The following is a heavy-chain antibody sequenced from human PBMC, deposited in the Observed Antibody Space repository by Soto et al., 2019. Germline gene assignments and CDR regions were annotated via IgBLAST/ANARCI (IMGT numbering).Heavy chain of an antibody. J-gene: IGHJ4*02. CDR1: GYTFTSYW. CDR3: ARQSYLGYGGYDSVFDN. Sequence: GESLKISCQGSGYTFTSYWVGWVRQRPGKGLDWMGNIYAGDSDVKYSPSFKGQVTISVDKSINSTYLQLISLKASDTAVYYCARQSYLGYGGYDSVFDNWGQGTQVTAPQ. D-gene: IGHD5-12*01. V-gene: IGHV5-51*01. CDR2: IYAGDSDV.